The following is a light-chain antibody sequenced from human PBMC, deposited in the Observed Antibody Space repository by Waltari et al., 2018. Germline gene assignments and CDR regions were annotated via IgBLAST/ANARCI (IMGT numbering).Light chain of an antibody. V-gene: IGLV1-40*01. Sequence: QSVLTQPPSVSGAPGQRVTISCRGSRSNPRPGYAVHWYQHFPGTGPKLNIYSDTHRPSGVPDRFSGSKSGTSASLAVTGLQADDEADYYCQSYDRSLSGSVFGGGTKLTVL. CDR1: RSNPRPGYA. CDR3: QSYDRSLSGSV. CDR2: SDT. J-gene: IGLJ3*02.